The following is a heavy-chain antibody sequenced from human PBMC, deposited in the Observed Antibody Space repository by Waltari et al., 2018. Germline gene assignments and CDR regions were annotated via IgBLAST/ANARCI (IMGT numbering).Heavy chain of an antibody. D-gene: IGHD6-13*01. CDR2: ISDDGYVT. CDR3: ARGGITWYGFDY. J-gene: IGHJ4*02. V-gene: IGHV3-23*01. Sequence: EVQLLESGGGLVQPGGSLRLSCAALVFTLSQHGLVWVRQAPGKGLEGVSGISDDGYVTHYADSLKGRFTISRDSSRKTLYLQMNSLSADDTAVYYCARGGITWYGFDYWGQGTLVTVSS. CDR1: VFTLSQHG.